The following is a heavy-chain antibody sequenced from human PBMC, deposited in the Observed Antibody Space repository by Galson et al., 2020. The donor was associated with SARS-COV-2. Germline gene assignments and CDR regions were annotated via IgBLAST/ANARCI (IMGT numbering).Heavy chain of an antibody. J-gene: IGHJ4*02. CDR1: GFTVSSYW. CDR2: IKQDGSEK. CDR3: ARDQDGYNDF. V-gene: IGHV3-7*01. Sequence: SCAASGFTVSSYWMSWVRQAPGKGLEWVANIKQDGSEKYYVDSVKGRFTISSDNAKNSLYLQMNSLRVEDTAVYYCARDQDGYNDFWGQGTLVTVSS. D-gene: IGHD5-12*01.